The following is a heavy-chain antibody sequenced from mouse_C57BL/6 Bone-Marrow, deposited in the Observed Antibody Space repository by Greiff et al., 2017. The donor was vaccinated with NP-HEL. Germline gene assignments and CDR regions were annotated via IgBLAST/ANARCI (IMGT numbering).Heavy chain of an antibody. V-gene: IGHV5-17*01. CDR2: ISSGSSTI. D-gene: IGHD1-1*01. J-gene: IGHJ4*01. CDR3: AITTVVASMDY. CDR1: GFTFSDYG. Sequence: EVQLQESGGGLVKPGGSLKLSCAASGFTFSDYGMHWVRQAPEKGLEWVAYISSGSSTIYYADTVKGRFTISRDNAKNTLFLQMTSLRSEDTAMYYCAITTVVASMDYWGQGTSVTVSS.